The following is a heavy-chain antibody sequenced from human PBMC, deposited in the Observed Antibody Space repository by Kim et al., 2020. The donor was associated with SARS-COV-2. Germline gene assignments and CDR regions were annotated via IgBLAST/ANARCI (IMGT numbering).Heavy chain of an antibody. V-gene: IGHV4-59*01. CDR2: INYSGNT. CDR3: ASDLPPNSGWYYAT. D-gene: IGHD6-13*01. J-gene: IGHJ5*02. CDR1: GGSINDYY. Sequence: SETLSLTCTVSGGSINDYYWSWIRQPPGKGLEWIGYINYSGNTNYNPSLKSRVTMSVDTTKNQFPLKLSSVTAADTAMYYCASDLPPNSGWYYATWGQGTLVTVSS.